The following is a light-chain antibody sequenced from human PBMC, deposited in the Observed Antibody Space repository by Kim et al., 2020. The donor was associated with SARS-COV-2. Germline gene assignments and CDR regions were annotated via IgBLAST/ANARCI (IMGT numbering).Light chain of an antibody. V-gene: IGLV3-9*01. J-gene: IGLJ2*01. Sequence: SVALGQTAKITCGGKANGSNNVHWYQQKTGQAPVVVIYRDNNRPSGIPERFSGSNSGNTATLTITRAQAGDEADYYCQVWDSRIVVFGGGTQLTVL. CDR1: ANGSNN. CDR2: RDN. CDR3: QVWDSRIVV.